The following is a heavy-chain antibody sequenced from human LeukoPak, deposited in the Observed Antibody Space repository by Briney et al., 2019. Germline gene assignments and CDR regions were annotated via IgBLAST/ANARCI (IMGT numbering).Heavy chain of an antibody. V-gene: IGHV3-30*02. Sequence: GGPLRLSRAPSGLPFRSYGMHLVRQAPGKGPELVAFIRYDGINKYYADSVKGRFTISRDNSKNTLYLQMNSLRAEDTAVYYCAKLVDCDGSGSYIGIDYWGQGTLVTVSS. CDR1: GLPFRSYG. CDR2: IRYDGINK. CDR3: AKLVDCDGSGSYIGIDY. J-gene: IGHJ4*02. D-gene: IGHD3-10*01.